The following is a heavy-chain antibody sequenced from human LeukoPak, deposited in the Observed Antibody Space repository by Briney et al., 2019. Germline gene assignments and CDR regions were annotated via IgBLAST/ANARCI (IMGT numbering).Heavy chain of an antibody. V-gene: IGHV3-53*01. D-gene: IGHD6-13*01. J-gene: IGHJ6*04. Sequence: GGSLRLSCAASGFTVSSNYMSWVRQAPGKGLEWVSVIYSGGSTYYADSVKGRFTIARENYKDTLYLQMTSLRAEDTPVHYCARDVSAGAPFVMDVWGEGTTVTVSS. CDR3: ARDVSAGAPFVMDV. CDR2: IYSGGST. CDR1: GFTVSSNY.